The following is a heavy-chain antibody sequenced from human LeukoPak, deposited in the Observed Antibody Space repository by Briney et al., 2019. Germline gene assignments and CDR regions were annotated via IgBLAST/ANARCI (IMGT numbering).Heavy chain of an antibody. D-gene: IGHD6-19*01. CDR2: INHSGST. Sequence: PSETLSLTCAVYGGSFSGYYWSWIRQPPGKGLEWIGEINHSGSTNYNPSLKSRVTISVDTSKNQFSLKLSSVTAADTAVYYCARGLYSSGWYGLLYYFDYWGQGTLVTVSS. CDR3: ARGLYSSGWYGLLYYFDY. V-gene: IGHV4-34*01. J-gene: IGHJ4*02. CDR1: GGSFSGYY.